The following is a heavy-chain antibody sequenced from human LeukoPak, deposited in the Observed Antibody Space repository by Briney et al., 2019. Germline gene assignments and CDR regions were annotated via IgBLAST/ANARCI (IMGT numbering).Heavy chain of an antibody. Sequence: GGSLRLSCAASGFSVSGKFMSWVRQAPGKGLEWVSIIHYDGKIRYAGSVGGRFTIYRDDSENTLFLRMNSLRVDDTAVYFCASGDGYLQPYWGQGTLVTVSS. J-gene: IGHJ4*02. CDR3: ASGDGYLQPY. CDR2: IHYDGKI. D-gene: IGHD2-21*01. V-gene: IGHV3-53*01. CDR1: GFSVSGKF.